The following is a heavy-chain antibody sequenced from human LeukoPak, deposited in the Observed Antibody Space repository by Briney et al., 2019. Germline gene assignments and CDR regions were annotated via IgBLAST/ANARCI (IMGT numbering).Heavy chain of an antibody. CDR3: ARGSGYSYNEYYFDN. CDR1: GGPITGSY. CDR2: IYYSGTT. Sequence: SETLSLTCTVSGGPITGSYWSWIRQPPGKGLEWIGYIYYSGTTYYNPSLKSRVSISVDTSKNQFSLKLSSVTAADTALYYCARGSGYSYNEYYFDNWGQGTLVTVSS. V-gene: IGHV4-59*01. J-gene: IGHJ4*02. D-gene: IGHD5-18*01.